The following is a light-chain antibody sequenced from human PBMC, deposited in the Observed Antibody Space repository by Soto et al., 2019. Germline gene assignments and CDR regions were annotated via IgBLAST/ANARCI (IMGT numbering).Light chain of an antibody. V-gene: IGKV3-20*01. Sequence: PGERATLSCRASQSVSSNHLAWYQQKPGQAPRLLIYGASTRATGIPARFSGSGSGTDFTLTISRLEPEDFAVYYCQQYGSSGTFGQGTKVDIK. CDR3: QQYGSSGT. CDR1: QSVSSNH. CDR2: GAS. J-gene: IGKJ1*01.